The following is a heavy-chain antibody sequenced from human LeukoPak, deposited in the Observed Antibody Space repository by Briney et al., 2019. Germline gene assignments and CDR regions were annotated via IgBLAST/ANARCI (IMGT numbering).Heavy chain of an antibody. Sequence: GGSLRLSCAASGFTVSSNYMSWVRQAPGKGLEWVSVIYSSGSTYYADSVKGRFTISRDNSKNTLYLLMNSLRTEDTAVYFCAREQWLDYWGQGTLVTVSS. V-gene: IGHV3-66*01. CDR2: IYSSGST. CDR1: GFTVSSNY. J-gene: IGHJ4*02. CDR3: AREQWLDY. D-gene: IGHD6-19*01.